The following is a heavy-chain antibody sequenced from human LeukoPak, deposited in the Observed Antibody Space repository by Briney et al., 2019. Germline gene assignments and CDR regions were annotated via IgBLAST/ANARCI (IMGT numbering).Heavy chain of an antibody. V-gene: IGHV5-51*01. Sequence: GESLKISCKGSGISFSSYWVAWVRQMPGKGLEWMRIIYRGDSDTRYSQSFQGQMSISADKSISTAYLQWSSLKASGAAMYYLARLWDSANWLDPWGQGTLVTVSS. CDR1: GISFSSYW. J-gene: IGHJ5*02. CDR3: ARLWDSANWLDP. CDR2: IYRGDSDT. D-gene: IGHD1-26*01.